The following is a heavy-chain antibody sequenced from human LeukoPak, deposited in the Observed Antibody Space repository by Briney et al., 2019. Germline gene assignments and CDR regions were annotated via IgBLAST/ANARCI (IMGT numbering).Heavy chain of an antibody. J-gene: IGHJ4*02. D-gene: IGHD6-19*01. CDR1: GFTFSSYG. CDR2: ISSSGSTI. CDR3: ARSSAVADGHFDY. V-gene: IGHV3-48*04. Sequence: QPGRSLRVSCAASGFTFSSYGMHWVRQAPGKGLEWVSYISSSGSTIYYADSVKGRFTISRDNAKNSLYLQMNSLRAEDTAVYYCARSSAVADGHFDYWGQGTLVTVSS.